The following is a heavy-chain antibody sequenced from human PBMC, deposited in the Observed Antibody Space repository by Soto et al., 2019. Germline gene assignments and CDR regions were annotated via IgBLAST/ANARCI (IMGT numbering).Heavy chain of an antibody. CDR2: IKSKANSYAT. D-gene: IGHD6-19*01. V-gene: IGHV3-73*01. CDR1: GFTFSDST. Sequence: GGSLRLSCAASGFTFSDSTMHWVRQASGKGLEWVAHIKSKANSYATAFGVSVRGRFTISRDDSKNTAYLQMDSLKTDDTAVYYCITGWPKYFDYWGQGALVTVSS. CDR3: ITGWPKYFDY. J-gene: IGHJ4*02.